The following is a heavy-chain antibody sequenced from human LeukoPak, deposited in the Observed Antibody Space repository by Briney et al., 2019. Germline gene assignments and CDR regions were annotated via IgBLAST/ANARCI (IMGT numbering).Heavy chain of an antibody. CDR3: AKESDNYYDSSGPFDY. Sequence: GGSLRLSCAASGFSFSNHGMHWVRQAPGKGLVWVSRIKSDGSNTNYADSVKGRFTISRDNSKNTLYLQMNSLRAEDTAVYYCAKESDNYYDSSGPFDYWGQGTLVTVSS. J-gene: IGHJ4*02. CDR2: IKSDGSNT. CDR1: GFSFSNHG. D-gene: IGHD3-22*01. V-gene: IGHV3-74*01.